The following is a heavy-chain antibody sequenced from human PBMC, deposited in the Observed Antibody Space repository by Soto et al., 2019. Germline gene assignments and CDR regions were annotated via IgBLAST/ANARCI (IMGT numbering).Heavy chain of an antibody. J-gene: IGHJ6*02. Sequence: ASVKVSCKASGGTFSSYAISWVRQAPGQGLEWMGGIIPIFGTANYAQKFQGRVTITADESTSTAYMELSSLRSEDTAVYYCASLAPRGYSYGSWDYYYGMDVWGQGTTVTVSS. D-gene: IGHD5-18*01. CDR2: IIPIFGTA. CDR1: GGTFSSYA. V-gene: IGHV1-69*13. CDR3: ASLAPRGYSYGSWDYYYGMDV.